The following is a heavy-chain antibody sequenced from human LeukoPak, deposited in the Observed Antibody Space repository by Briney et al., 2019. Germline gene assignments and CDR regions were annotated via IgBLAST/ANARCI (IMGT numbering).Heavy chain of an antibody. CDR2: ISGNTGNT. D-gene: IGHD2-2*01. CDR3: ARLGYQLPIDY. V-gene: IGHV3-23*01. J-gene: IGHJ4*02. Sequence: GGSLRLSCAASGFAFSTYGMSWVRQPPGRGLEWVSAISGNTGNTYYADSVRGRFTISRDNSKNPLYLQMNSLRAEDTAVYYCARLGYQLPIDYWGQGTLVTVSS. CDR1: GFAFSTYG.